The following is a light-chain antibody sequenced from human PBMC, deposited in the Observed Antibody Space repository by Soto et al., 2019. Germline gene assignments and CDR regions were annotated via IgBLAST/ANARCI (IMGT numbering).Light chain of an antibody. CDR1: QSVGDY. V-gene: IGKV3-11*01. CDR3: QQREDWPRA. Sequence: EIVLTQSPATLSLSPGERATLSCRASQSVGDYLGWYQQKPGLAPRLLIYDASQRATGVPARFSASGSGTDFTLTISSLEPEDFAIYYCQQREDWPRAFGGGTKVEFK. J-gene: IGKJ4*01. CDR2: DAS.